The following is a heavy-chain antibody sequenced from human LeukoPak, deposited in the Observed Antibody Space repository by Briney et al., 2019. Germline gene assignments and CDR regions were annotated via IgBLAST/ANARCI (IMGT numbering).Heavy chain of an antibody. CDR1: GYTFTSYY. CDR3: ARRRVGATTYYFDY. D-gene: IGHD1-26*01. Sequence: ASVKVSCKASGYTFTSYYMHWVRQAPGQGLEWMGIINPSGGSTSYAQKFQGRVTMTRGMSTSAVYMELSSLRSEDTAVYYCARRRVGATTYYFDYWGQGTLVTVSS. V-gene: IGHV1-46*01. J-gene: IGHJ4*02. CDR2: INPSGGST.